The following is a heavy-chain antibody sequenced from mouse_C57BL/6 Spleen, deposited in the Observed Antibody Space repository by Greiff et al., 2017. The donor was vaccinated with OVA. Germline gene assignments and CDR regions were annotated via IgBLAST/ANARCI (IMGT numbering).Heavy chain of an antibody. V-gene: IGHV5-12*01. CDR2: ISNGGGST. J-gene: IGHJ4*01. Sequence: DVKLVESGGGLVQPGGSLKLSCAASGFTFSDYYMYWVRQTPEKRLEWVAYISNGGGSTYYPDTVKGRFTISSDNAKNTLYLQMSRLKSEDTAMYYCARHVPPHAMDYWGQGTSVTVSS. CDR1: GFTFSDYY. CDR3: ARHVPPHAMDY.